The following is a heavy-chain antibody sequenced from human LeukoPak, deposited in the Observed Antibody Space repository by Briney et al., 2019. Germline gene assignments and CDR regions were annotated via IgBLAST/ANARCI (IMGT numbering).Heavy chain of an antibody. CDR3: ARGSLTYYYDSSGPPGRVYGMDV. CDR1: GYTFTGYY. CDR2: INPNSGGT. V-gene: IGHV1-2*02. Sequence: ASVKVSCKASGYTFTGYYMHWVRQAPGQGLEWMGWINPNSGGTNYAQKFQGRVTMTRDTSISTAYMELSRLRSDDTAVYYCARGSLTYYYDSSGPPGRVYGMDVWGQGTTVTVSS. J-gene: IGHJ6*02. D-gene: IGHD3-22*01.